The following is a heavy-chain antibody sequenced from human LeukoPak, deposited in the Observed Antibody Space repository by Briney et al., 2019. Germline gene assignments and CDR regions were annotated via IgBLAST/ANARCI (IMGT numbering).Heavy chain of an antibody. CDR3: ARAHPNYGMDV. CDR2: ISSSSSYI. V-gene: IGHV3-21*01. Sequence: GGSLRLSCAASGFIFSNYGMNWVRQAPGKGLEWVSSISSSSSYIYYADSVKGRFTISRDNAKNSLYLQMNSLRAEDTAVYYCARAHPNYGMDVWGQGTTVTVSS. CDR1: GFIFSNYG. J-gene: IGHJ6*02.